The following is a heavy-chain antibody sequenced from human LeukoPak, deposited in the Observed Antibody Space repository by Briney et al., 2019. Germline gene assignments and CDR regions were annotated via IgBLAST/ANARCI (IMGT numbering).Heavy chain of an antibody. J-gene: IGHJ4*02. CDR2: ISDSGGRT. V-gene: IGHV3-23*01. D-gene: IGHD3-10*01. Sequence: GGSLRLSCAVSGITLSNYGMSWVRQAPGKGLEWVAGISDSGGRTNYADSVKGRFTISRDNPKNTLYLQMNSLRAEDTAVYFCAKRGVVVRVILVGFHKEAYCFDSWGQGALVTVSS. CDR1: GITLSNYG. CDR3: AKRGVVVRVILVGFHKEAYCFDS.